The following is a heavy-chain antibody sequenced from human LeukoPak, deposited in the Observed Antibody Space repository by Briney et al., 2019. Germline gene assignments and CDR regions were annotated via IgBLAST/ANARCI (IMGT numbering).Heavy chain of an antibody. Sequence: PSETLSLTCAVSGASISSSYWSWIRQPPGKGLEWIGYINYSGNTKYNPSLESRVTISVDTSKNQFSLKLSSVTAADTAVYYCARVRRFSYYYDSSGSIRAPFDYWGQGTLVTVSS. CDR3: ARVRRFSYYYDSSGSIRAPFDY. J-gene: IGHJ4*02. D-gene: IGHD3-22*01. V-gene: IGHV4-59*12. CDR2: INYSGNT. CDR1: GASISSSY.